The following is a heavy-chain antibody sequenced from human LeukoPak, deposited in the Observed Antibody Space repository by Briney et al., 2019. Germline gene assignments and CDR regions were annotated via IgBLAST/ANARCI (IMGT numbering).Heavy chain of an antibody. Sequence: GGSLRLSCAASGFTFSSYAMHWVRQAPGKGLEWVAVISYDGSNKYYADSVKGRLTISRDNSKNALYLQMNSLRAEDTAVYYCARIGPSGYSSSWFDPWGQGTLVTVSS. CDR3: ARIGPSGYSSSWFDP. D-gene: IGHD2-21*01. CDR2: ISYDGSNK. V-gene: IGHV3-30*04. CDR1: GFTFSSYA. J-gene: IGHJ5*02.